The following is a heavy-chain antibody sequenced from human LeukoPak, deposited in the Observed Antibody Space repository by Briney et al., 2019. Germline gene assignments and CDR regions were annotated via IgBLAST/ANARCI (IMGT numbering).Heavy chain of an antibody. J-gene: IGHJ4*02. D-gene: IGHD4-11*01. CDR3: TRMTRGHDY. CDR1: GVSFDDYY. Sequence: SETLSLTCAVSGVSFDDYYWSWVRQTPGKGLEWIGEIDHSGYTNDNPSLKSRVTLSIDTSRKQFSLNLRSVTVADAGIYFCTRMTRGHDYWGQGTQVTVSS. V-gene: IGHV4-34*01. CDR2: IDHSGYT.